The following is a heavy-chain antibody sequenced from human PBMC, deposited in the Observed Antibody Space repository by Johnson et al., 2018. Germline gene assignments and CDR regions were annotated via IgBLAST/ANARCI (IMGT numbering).Heavy chain of an antibody. D-gene: IGHD3-10*01. CDR2: ISYDGGNK. Sequence: QVQLVESGGGVVQPGRSLRLSCAASGFTFSNYGMHWVRQAPGKGLEWVAVISYDGGNKFYADSVKGRFTISRDNYKNTLYLQMNSLRAEDTAVYHCATVQVGPSWFGDSYYYYGMDGWGQGTTVPGSS. J-gene: IGHJ6*02. CDR3: ATVQVGPSWFGDSYYYYGMDG. V-gene: IGHV3-30*03. CDR1: GFTFSNYG.